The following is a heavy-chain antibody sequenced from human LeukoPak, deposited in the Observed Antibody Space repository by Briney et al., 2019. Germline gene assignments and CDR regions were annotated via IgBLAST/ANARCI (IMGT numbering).Heavy chain of an antibody. Sequence: PGGSLRLSCAASGFTFSSSAMSWVRQAPGKGLEWVSSISGSGDTTYYADSVKGRFTISRDNSKNTLYLQMNSLRAEDTAVYYCAKGSAPYYDILTGYFAIDYWGQGTLVTVSS. V-gene: IGHV3-23*01. CDR1: GFTFSSSA. J-gene: IGHJ4*02. CDR3: AKGSAPYYDILTGYFAIDY. CDR2: ISGSGDTT. D-gene: IGHD3-9*01.